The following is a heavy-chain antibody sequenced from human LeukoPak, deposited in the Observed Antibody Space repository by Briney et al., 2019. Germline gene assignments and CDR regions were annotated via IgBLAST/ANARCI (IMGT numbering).Heavy chain of an antibody. CDR2: INPSSGAT. CDR1: GYTFTSYY. J-gene: IGHJ6*02. CDR3: ARATNFYYYYGMDV. V-gene: IGHV1-46*01. Sequence: ASVKVSCKTSGYTFTSYYIHWVRQAPGQGLEWMGIINPSSGATNYAQKFQGRVTMTRDTSTSAVYMELSSQRSEDTAVYYCARATNFYYYYGMDVWGQGTTVTVSS. D-gene: IGHD1-26*01.